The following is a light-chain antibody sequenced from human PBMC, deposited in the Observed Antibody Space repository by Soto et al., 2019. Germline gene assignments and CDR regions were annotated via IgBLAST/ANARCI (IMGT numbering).Light chain of an antibody. J-gene: IGKJ2*01. CDR1: KSVSSN. CDR3: QQYNKWPLFT. Sequence: EIVMTQPPATLSVSPGERATLSCRASKSVSSNLAWYQQTPGQAPRLLIYGASPRATGIPARFSGSGSGTEFTLTISSLQSEDFAVYYCQQYNKWPLFTFGQGTKVDIK. V-gene: IGKV3-15*01. CDR2: GAS.